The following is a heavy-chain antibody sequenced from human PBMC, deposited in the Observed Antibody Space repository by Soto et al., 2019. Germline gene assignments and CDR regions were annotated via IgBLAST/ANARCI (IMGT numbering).Heavy chain of an antibody. CDR3: ARDRNTAMVGALYYYYYRMDV. D-gene: IGHD5-18*01. CDR1: GFTFSSYS. Sequence: GGSLRLSCAASGFTFSSYSMNWVRQAPGKGLEWVSSISSSSSYIYYADSVKGRFTISRDNAKNSLYLQMNSLRAEDTAVYYCARDRNTAMVGALYYYYYRMDVWGQGTTVTVSS. CDR2: ISSSSSYI. J-gene: IGHJ6*02. V-gene: IGHV3-21*01.